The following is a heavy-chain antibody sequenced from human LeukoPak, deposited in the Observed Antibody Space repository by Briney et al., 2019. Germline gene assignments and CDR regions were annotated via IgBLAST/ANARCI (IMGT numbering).Heavy chain of an antibody. D-gene: IGHD1-14*01. CDR2: YNPNSGGT. CDR3: AREIPGLGGPNLLVDY. Sequence: ASVTVSCKASGYTFTGYYMHWGRQAPGQGLESIGRYNPNSGGTNYAQKFQGRVTMTRDTSISTAYMELSRLRSDDTAVYYCAREIPGLGGPNLLVDYWGQGTLVTVSS. CDR1: GYTFTGYY. J-gene: IGHJ4*02. V-gene: IGHV1-2*06.